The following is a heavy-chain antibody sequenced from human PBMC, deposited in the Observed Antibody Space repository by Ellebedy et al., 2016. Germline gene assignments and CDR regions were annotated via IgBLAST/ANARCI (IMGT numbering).Heavy chain of an antibody. J-gene: IGHJ1*01. CDR2: INLDDSNT. Sequence: GESLKISCKTSGFSFSDYWIGWVRQMPGKGLEWMGIINLDDSNTRYSPSFQGQVTISADKSINTAYLQWSSLKASDTAMYYCARHLASVLPPESWGQGTLVTVSS. CDR3: ARHLASVLPPES. CDR1: GFSFSDYW. D-gene: IGHD2/OR15-2a*01. V-gene: IGHV5-51*01.